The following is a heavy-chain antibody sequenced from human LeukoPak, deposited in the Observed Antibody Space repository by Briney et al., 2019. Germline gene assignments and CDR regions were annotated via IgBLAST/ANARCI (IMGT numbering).Heavy chain of an antibody. CDR1: GGSISSSSYY. CDR3: ARGVSYYDILTGYQPYYFDY. D-gene: IGHD3-9*01. Sequence: SETLSLTCTASGGSISSSSYYWGWIRQPPGKGLEWIGSIYYSGSTYYNPSLKSRVTISVGTSKNQFSLKLSSVTAADTAVYYCARGVSYYDILTGYQPYYFDYWGQGTLVTVSS. V-gene: IGHV4-39*07. CDR2: IYYSGST. J-gene: IGHJ4*02.